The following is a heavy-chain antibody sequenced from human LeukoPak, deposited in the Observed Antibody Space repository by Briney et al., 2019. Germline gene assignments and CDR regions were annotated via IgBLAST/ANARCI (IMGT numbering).Heavy chain of an antibody. CDR3: ARSRDAFDI. CDR2: TYYSGRT. Sequence: SETLSLTCTVSGGTISTYYWSWIRQTPGKGLEWIGYTYYSGRTNYNPSLKSRVTISVDTSKNQFSLKLSSLTAADTAVYYCARSRDAFDIWGQGTMVTVSS. CDR1: GGTISTYY. V-gene: IGHV4-59*12. J-gene: IGHJ3*02.